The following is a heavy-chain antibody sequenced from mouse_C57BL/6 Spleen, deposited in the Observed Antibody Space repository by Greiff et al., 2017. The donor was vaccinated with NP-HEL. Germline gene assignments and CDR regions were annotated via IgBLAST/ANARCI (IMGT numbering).Heavy chain of an antibody. J-gene: IGHJ3*01. CDR2: INPSSGYT. D-gene: IGHD2-4*01. Sequence: QVQLKQSGAELAKPGASVKLSCKASGYTFTSYWMHWVKQRPGQGLEWIGYINPSSGYTKYNQKFKDKATLTADKSSSTAYMQLSSLTYEDSAVYYCARGHDYDLAWFAYWGQGTLVTVSA. V-gene: IGHV1-7*01. CDR3: ARGHDYDLAWFAY. CDR1: GYTFTSYW.